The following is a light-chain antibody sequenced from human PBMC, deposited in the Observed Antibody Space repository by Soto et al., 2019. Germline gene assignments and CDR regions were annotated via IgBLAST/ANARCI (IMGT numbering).Light chain of an antibody. CDR2: AAS. J-gene: IGKJ1*01. CDR1: ESMSNC. CDR3: QQYNSIRRT. Sequence: DIQMTQSPSTLSASLGDRVTITCRASESMSNCLAWYQQKPGKAPNLLISAASRLQSGVPSRFCGSGSGTEFTLTISSLQPDDFATYYCQQYNSIRRTFGQGTKVDI. V-gene: IGKV1-5*01.